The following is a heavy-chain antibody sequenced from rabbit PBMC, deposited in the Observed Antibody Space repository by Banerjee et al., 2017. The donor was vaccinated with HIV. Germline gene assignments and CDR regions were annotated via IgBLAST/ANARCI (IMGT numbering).Heavy chain of an antibody. CDR3: ARGLSGYAGYGYAFLDYYFNL. V-gene: IGHV1S40*01. Sequence: QSVEESGGDLVKPGASLTLTCTASGFSFSSSYYMYWVRQAPGKGLEWIACIYAGSSGSTYYASWAKGRFTISKTSSTTVTLQMTSLTAADTATYFCARGLSGYAGYGYAFLDYYFNLWGPGTLVTVS. CDR2: IYAGSSGST. J-gene: IGHJ4*01. CDR1: GFSFSSSYY. D-gene: IGHD6-1*01.